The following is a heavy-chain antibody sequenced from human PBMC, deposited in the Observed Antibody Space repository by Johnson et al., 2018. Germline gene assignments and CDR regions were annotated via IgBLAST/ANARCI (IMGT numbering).Heavy chain of an antibody. CDR2: INNSGGST. V-gene: IGHV3-23*01. Sequence: VQLLESGGGLVQPGGSLRLSCAASGYTFSSHAMSWVRQAPGKGLEWVSGINNSGGSTYYADSVKGRFTISRDNSKNTLYLQMNSLRAEDTAVYYCAKNYYYYYYMDGWGKGTTVTVSS. J-gene: IGHJ6*03. CDR3: AKNYYYYYYMDG. CDR1: GYTFSSHA.